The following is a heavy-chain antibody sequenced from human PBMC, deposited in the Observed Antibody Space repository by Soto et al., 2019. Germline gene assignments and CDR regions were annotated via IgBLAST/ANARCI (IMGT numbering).Heavy chain of an antibody. Sequence: LRLSCAASGFNFNIYGMQWVRQAPGKGLEWVAVISYDGGKEYYGDSVKGRFTISRDNSKNTLYLQMNSLRSEDTAVYYCAKVTDSSGWYPYYYGIDVWGQGTTVTVSS. D-gene: IGHD6-19*01. CDR2: ISYDGGKE. CDR1: GFNFNIYG. CDR3: AKVTDSSGWYPYYYGIDV. V-gene: IGHV3-30*18. J-gene: IGHJ6*02.